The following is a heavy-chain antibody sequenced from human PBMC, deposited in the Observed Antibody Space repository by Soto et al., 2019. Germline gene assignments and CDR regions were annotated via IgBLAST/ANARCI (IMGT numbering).Heavy chain of an antibody. CDR3: ARDGSRFLEWLSYPYYYYYMHV. V-gene: IGHV1-3*01. D-gene: IGHD3-3*01. CDR2: INAGNGNT. J-gene: IGHJ6*03. CDR1: GYRYTSYA. Sequence: ASVKGYCKASGYRYTSYAMHWVSQANGKRLEWMGWINAGNGNTKYSQKFQGRVTITRAPSASTAYMELSSLRSEDTAVYYCARDGSRFLEWLSYPYYYYYMHVWCTATPVTVSS.